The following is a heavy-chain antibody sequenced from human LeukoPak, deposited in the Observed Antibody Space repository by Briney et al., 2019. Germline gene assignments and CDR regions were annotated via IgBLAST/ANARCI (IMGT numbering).Heavy chain of an antibody. D-gene: IGHD2-21*01. CDR3: AKEEGVMAIAGSPSGY. V-gene: IGHV3-30*18. CDR1: GFTFSNYG. CDR2: ISYDGTNK. J-gene: IGHJ4*02. Sequence: GGPLRLSCAASGFTFSNYGIHWVRQAPGKGLEWVAIISYDGTNKYYADSVKGRFTISRDNSKNTLYLQMNSLRAEDTAMYYCAKEEGVMAIAGSPSGYWGQGTLVTVSS.